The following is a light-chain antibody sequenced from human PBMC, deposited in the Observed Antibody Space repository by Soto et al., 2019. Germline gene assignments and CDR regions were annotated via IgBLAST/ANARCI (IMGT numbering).Light chain of an antibody. Sequence: IVLTQTPGTLSLSPGERATLSCRASQSVSSSYLAWYQQKPGQAPRLLIYGASNRATGIPDRFSGSGSGTDFTLTINRLEPEDFAVYYCQQYGRSITFGQGTRLEIK. V-gene: IGKV3-20*01. CDR2: GAS. CDR3: QQYGRSIT. J-gene: IGKJ5*01. CDR1: QSVSSSY.